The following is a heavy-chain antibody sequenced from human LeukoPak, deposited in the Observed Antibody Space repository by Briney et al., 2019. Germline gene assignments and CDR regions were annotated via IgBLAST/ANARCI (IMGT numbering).Heavy chain of an antibody. CDR2: ISSSSSYI. CDR1: GFTFSSYG. CDR3: ARDSHYYDSSGYEDAFDI. J-gene: IGHJ3*02. V-gene: IGHV3-21*01. Sequence: GGSLRLSCAASGFTFSSYGMNWVRQAPGKGLEWVSSISSSSSYIYYADSVKGRFTISRDNAKNSLYLQMNSLRAEDTAVYYCARDSHYYDSSGYEDAFDIWGQGTMVTVSS. D-gene: IGHD3-22*01.